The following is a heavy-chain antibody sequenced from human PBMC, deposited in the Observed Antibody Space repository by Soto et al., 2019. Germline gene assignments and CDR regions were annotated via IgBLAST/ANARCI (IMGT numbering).Heavy chain of an antibody. CDR3: ARGIGDYSSSYFDP. Sequence: QVQLQESGPGLVKPSQTLSLTCTVSGGSISSGDYYWSWIRQPPGKGLEWIGYIYYSGSTYYNPSLKSRVIMSVDTSKNQFSLKLSSVTAAETAVYYCARGIGDYSSSYFDPWGRGTLVTVSS. J-gene: IGHJ2*01. CDR2: IYYSGST. CDR1: GGSISSGDYY. V-gene: IGHV4-30-4*01. D-gene: IGHD2-21*02.